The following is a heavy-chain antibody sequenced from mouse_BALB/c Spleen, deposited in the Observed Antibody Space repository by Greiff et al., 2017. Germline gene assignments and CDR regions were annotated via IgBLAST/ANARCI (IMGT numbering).Heavy chain of an antibody. CDR1: GYSITSGYY. J-gene: IGHJ2*01. Sequence: EVQLQESGPGLVKPSQSLSLTCSVTGYSITSGYYCNWIRQFPRNQLEWMGYISYDGSNNYNPSLKNRISITPDTSKNQFFLKLNSVTTEDTATYYSARGWLLSVVYWGQGTTLTVSS. D-gene: IGHD2-3*01. CDR3: ARGWLLSVVY. CDR2: ISYDGSN. V-gene: IGHV3-6*02.